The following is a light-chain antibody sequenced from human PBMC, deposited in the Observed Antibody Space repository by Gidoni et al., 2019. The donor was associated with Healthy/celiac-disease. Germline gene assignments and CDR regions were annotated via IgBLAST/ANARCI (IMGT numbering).Light chain of an antibody. CDR1: QSVLYSSNNKNY. V-gene: IGKV4-1*01. J-gene: IGKJ1*01. CDR3: QQYYSTPWT. Sequence: DIVMTQSPDSLAVSLGERATINCKSSQSVLYSSNNKNYLAWYQQKPGQPPKLLIYWASNRASGVPDRFIGSGSGTDFTLTISSLQAEDVAVYYCQQYYSTPWTFGQXTKVEIK. CDR2: WAS.